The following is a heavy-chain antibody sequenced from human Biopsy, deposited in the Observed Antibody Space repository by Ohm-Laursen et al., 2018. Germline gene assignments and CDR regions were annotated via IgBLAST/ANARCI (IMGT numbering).Heavy chain of an antibody. Sequence: SLRLSCTASGFTFSSYGMHWVRQAPGKGLEWVAAIWYDGSNKNYVDSVKGRFTISRDNSKNTLYLQMNSLRGEDTAVYYCAKCMTGGSNYYFHHCGQGTLVTVSS. J-gene: IGHJ4*02. CDR2: IWYDGSNK. CDR3: AKCMTGGSNYYFHH. V-gene: IGHV3-33*06. D-gene: IGHD2-8*01. CDR1: GFTFSSYG.